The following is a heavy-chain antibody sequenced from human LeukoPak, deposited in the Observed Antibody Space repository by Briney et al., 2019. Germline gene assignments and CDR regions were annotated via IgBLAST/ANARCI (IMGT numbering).Heavy chain of an antibody. V-gene: IGHV4-61*01. CDR3: ARDGDYDRYFDL. J-gene: IGHJ2*01. D-gene: IGHD2-21*02. CDR1: GGSISSSSYY. Sequence: SETLSLTCTVSGGSISSSSYYWGWIRQPPGKGLELIGYIYDSGSTTYNPSLKSRVTISVDTSKNQFSLKLSSVTAADTAVYYCARDGDYDRYFDLWGRGTLVTVSS. CDR2: IYDSGST.